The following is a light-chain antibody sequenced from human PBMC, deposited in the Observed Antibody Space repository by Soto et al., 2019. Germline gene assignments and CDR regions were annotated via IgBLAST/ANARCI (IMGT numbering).Light chain of an antibody. J-gene: IGKJ1*01. CDR1: QGINSY. CDR2: AAS. V-gene: IGKV1-9*01. Sequence: DNQLTQSPSVLSASVGDKVTITCRASQGINSYLAWYQQKPGKVPKLLIYAASTLHSGVPSRFSGSGSGTEFTLTISSLQPEDFATYYCQQLNSYPRTFGQGTKVDIK. CDR3: QQLNSYPRT.